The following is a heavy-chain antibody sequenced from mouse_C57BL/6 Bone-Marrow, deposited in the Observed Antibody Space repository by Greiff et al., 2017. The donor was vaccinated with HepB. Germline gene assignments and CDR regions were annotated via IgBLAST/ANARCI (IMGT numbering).Heavy chain of an antibody. Sequence: QVQLQQPGAELVKPGASVKLSCKASGYTFTSYWMQWVKQRPGQGLEWIGEIDPSDNYTNYNQKFKGKATLTVDTSSSTAYMQLSSLTSEDSAVYYCARTYESLWAMDYWGQGTSVTVSS. V-gene: IGHV1-50*01. J-gene: IGHJ4*01. CDR2: IDPSDNYT. CDR1: GYTFTSYW. CDR3: ARTYESLWAMDY. D-gene: IGHD6-5*01.